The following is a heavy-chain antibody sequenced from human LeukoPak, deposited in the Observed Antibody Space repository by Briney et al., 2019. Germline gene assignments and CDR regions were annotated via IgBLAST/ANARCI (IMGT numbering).Heavy chain of an antibody. CDR1: GGSISGYY. CDR2: ISDSGSP. V-gene: IGHV4-59*08. J-gene: IGHJ5*02. D-gene: IGHD6-13*01. CDR3: ARHHGWEAAATLNWFDP. Sequence: SETLSLTCTVSGGSISGYYWSWIREPPGKGLEWIGYISDSGSPNYNPSLKSRVTISVDTSKNQSSLKLPSVTAADTAVYYCARHHGWEAAATLNWFDPWGQGTLVTVSS.